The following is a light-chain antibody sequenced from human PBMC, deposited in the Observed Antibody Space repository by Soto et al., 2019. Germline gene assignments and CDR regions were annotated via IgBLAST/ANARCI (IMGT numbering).Light chain of an antibody. Sequence: DIQMAKSPSSVSASVGDRVTVTCRACQGISSWLAWYQQKPGKATKLLIYAASSLQSAIPTSFSGSGAGTVFTLTISSLPPENFATYYGQQDNSFAKFGQGTRLEIK. V-gene: IGKV1-12*01. CDR3: QQDNSFAK. CDR1: QGISSW. J-gene: IGKJ5*01. CDR2: AAS.